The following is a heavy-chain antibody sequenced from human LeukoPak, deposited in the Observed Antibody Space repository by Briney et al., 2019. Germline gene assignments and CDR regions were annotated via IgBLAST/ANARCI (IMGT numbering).Heavy chain of an antibody. J-gene: IGHJ4*02. CDR3: AKFASTTDY. Sequence: GGSLRLSCAASGFTFSSYGMSWVRQAPGKGLQWVSAIGSSGGSTYYADSVKGRFTISRDNSRNTLHLQMSSLRAEDTAVYYCAKFASTTDYWGQGTLVTVSS. D-gene: IGHD1-14*01. CDR1: GFTFSSYG. V-gene: IGHV3-23*01. CDR2: IGSSGGST.